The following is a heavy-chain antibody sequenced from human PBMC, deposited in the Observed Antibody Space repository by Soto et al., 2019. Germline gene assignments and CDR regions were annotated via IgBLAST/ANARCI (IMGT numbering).Heavy chain of an antibody. CDR2: TSAYNGNT. Sequence: GASVKVFCKASGYTFTSYGISWVRQAPGKGLEWMGWTSAYNGNTNYAQKLQSRVTMTTDTSTSTAYIELRNLRSDDSAVYYCARDAACAGDSSGYFASNAFDIWGQGTMVTVSS. CDR3: ARDAACAGDSSGYFASNAFDI. D-gene: IGHD3-22*01. J-gene: IGHJ3*02. CDR1: GYTFTSYG. V-gene: IGHV1-18*04.